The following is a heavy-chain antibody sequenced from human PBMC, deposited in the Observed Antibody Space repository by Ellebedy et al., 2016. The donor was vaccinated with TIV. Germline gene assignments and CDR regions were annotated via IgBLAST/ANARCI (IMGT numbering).Heavy chain of an antibody. CDR2: IGGSSTNI. V-gene: IGHV3-48*02. J-gene: IGHJ4*02. CDR1: GFTFSDYS. CDR3: ARVRGVIDY. Sequence: PGGSLRLSCAASGFTFSDYSINWVRQAPGKGLEWFSYIGGSSTNIYYADSVKARFTISRDNAKNSVYLQMNSLRDEDTAVYYCARVRGVIDYWGQGTLVTVSS. D-gene: IGHD3-10*01.